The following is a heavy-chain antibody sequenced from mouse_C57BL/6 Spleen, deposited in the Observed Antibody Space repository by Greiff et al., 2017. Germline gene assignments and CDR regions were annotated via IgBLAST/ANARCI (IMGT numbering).Heavy chain of an antibody. CDR3: AKAYGYDVEYAMDY. Sequence: VQLQQSGPGLVQPSQSLSITCTVSGFSLTSYGVHWVRQSPGTGLEWLGVIWRGGSTDYNAAFMSRLSITKDNSKSQVFFKMNSLQADDTAIYYCAKAYGYDVEYAMDYWGQGTSVTVSS. D-gene: IGHD2-2*01. V-gene: IGHV2-5*01. J-gene: IGHJ4*01. CDR2: IWRGGST. CDR1: GFSLTSYG.